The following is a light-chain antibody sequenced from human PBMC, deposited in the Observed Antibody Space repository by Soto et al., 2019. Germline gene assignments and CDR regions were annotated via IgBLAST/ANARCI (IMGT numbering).Light chain of an antibody. CDR2: GAS. V-gene: IGKV3-15*01. J-gene: IGKJ3*01. CDR1: QSVSSN. Sequence: ETVMTQSPATLSVSPGERATLSCRASQSVSSNLAWYQQKPGRAPRLLIYGASARASGIPARFSGSGSGTEFALTISSLQSEDFAVYYCQQYNNWPPVTFGPGTKVDIK. CDR3: QQYNNWPPVT.